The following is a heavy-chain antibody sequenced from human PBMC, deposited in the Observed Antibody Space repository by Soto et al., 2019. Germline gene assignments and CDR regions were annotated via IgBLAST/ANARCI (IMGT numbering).Heavy chain of an antibody. CDR1: GGSISSGGYY. Sequence: SETLSLTCTVSGGSISSGGYYWSWIRQHPGKGLEWIGYIYYSGSTYYNPSLKSRVTISVDTSKNQFSLKLSSVTAADTAVYYCTTLHCYSPNCAPPDPWGQGTLVTVS. J-gene: IGHJ5*02. CDR3: TTLHCYSPNCAPPDP. CDR2: IYYSGST. V-gene: IGHV4-31*03. D-gene: IGHD1-1*01.